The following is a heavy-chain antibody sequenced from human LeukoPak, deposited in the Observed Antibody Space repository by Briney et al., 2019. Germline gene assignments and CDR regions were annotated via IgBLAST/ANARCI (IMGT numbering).Heavy chain of an antibody. V-gene: IGHV4-59*11. CDR1: GGSISTHF. Sequence: SETLSLTCTVSGGSISTHFWTWIRQPPGKGLEFIGNIYYTGTSNYNPSLKSRVTMSIDTAKNQSSLNLSSVTAADTAVYYCARDLNYYDGSTYYDAFDIWGQGTLVTVSS. CDR3: ARDLNYYDGSTYYDAFDI. D-gene: IGHD3-22*01. CDR2: IYYTGTS. J-gene: IGHJ3*02.